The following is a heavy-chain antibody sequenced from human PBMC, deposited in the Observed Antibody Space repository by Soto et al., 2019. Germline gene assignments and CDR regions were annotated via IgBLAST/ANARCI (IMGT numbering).Heavy chain of an antibody. J-gene: IGHJ3*02. Sequence: GGSLRLSCAASGFTFSSYAMSWVRQAPGKGLEWVSYISSSSSTIYYADSVKGRFTISRDNAKNSLYLQMNSLRDEDTAVYYCARDSPPPRLRFLEWLPGAFDIWGQGTMVTVSS. D-gene: IGHD3-3*01. CDR1: GFTFSSYA. CDR2: ISSSSSTI. CDR3: ARDSPPPRLRFLEWLPGAFDI. V-gene: IGHV3-48*02.